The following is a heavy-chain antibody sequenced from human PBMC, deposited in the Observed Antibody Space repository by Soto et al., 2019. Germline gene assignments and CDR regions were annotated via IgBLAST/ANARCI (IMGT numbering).Heavy chain of an antibody. J-gene: IGHJ4*02. CDR2: IIPIFGTA. CDR1: GGTFSSYA. Sequence: QVQLVQSGAEVKKPGSSVKVSCKASGGTFSSYAISWVRQAPGQELEWMGGIIPIFGTANYAQKFQGRVTITADKSTSTAYMELSSLRSEDTAVYYCASREYYDFWSGYYTPDYWGQGTLVTVSS. D-gene: IGHD3-3*01. CDR3: ASREYYDFWSGYYTPDY. V-gene: IGHV1-69*06.